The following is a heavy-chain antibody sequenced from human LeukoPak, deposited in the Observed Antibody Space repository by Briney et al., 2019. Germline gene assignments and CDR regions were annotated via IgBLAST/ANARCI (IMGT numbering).Heavy chain of an antibody. CDR2: ISAYDGNT. J-gene: IGHJ1*01. V-gene: IGHV1-18*01. CDR1: GYTFISYG. D-gene: IGHD2-2*02. CDR3: ACATAHCMSFSCYSQPPPEYFHH. Sequence: ASVKVSCKASGYTFISYGISWVPQAPGQGLEWMGWISAYDGNTNYAQKLHGRVTMTTDTSTTTAYMELRSLRSDDKAVYYCACATAHCMSFSCYSQPPPEYFHHWCQGTMVTVSS.